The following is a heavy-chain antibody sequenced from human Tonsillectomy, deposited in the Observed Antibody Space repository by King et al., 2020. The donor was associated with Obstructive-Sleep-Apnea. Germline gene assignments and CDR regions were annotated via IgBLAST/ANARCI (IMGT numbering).Heavy chain of an antibody. V-gene: IGHV3-23*04. CDR1: GFTCSNYA. D-gene: IGHD3-10*01. Sequence: VQLVESGGGMVQPGGSLRLSCLSSGFTCSNYAISWVRHAPGKGLQWVASINTRGTTMYAGSGRGRFTISRDNSKYTVNLQLKSLRAGDTALYSCAKEGGGSGIYWNDSWRQGTLVTVSS. CDR2: INTRGTT. CDR3: AKEGGGSGIYWNDS. J-gene: IGHJ4*02.